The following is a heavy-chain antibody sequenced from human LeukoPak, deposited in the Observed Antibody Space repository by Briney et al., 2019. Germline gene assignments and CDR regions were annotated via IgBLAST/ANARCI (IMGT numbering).Heavy chain of an antibody. D-gene: IGHD2-2*01. V-gene: IGHV5-51*01. Sequence: GESLKLSCKVSGYNFTNYWIAGARQMPGKGLEWMGNIYPGDSDNTYSPSFEGTVTISADKSISTAYLQGSSLKASHTCMYYCARGRRDIVVDFDRWSQGTLVTVYS. CDR3: ARGRRDIVVDFDR. CDR2: IYPGDSDN. J-gene: IGHJ5*02. CDR1: GYNFTNYW.